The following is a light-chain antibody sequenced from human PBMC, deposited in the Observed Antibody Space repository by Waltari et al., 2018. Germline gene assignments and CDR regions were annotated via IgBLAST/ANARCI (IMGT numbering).Light chain of an antibody. CDR1: SSYVGDYDY. CDR3: GSFAGSINWV. Sequence: QSALTQPPSASGSPGQSVTISCTGTSSYVGDYDYVSWYQQPPGKAPKRIIYEVPKRPSGVPDRFSGSKSGNTASLTVSGLQAEDEADYYCGSFAGSINWVFGGGTKLTVL. J-gene: IGLJ3*02. V-gene: IGLV2-8*01. CDR2: EVP.